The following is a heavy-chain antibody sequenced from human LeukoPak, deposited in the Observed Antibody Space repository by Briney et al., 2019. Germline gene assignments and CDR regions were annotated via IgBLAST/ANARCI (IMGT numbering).Heavy chain of an antibody. J-gene: IGHJ3*02. D-gene: IGHD1-26*01. CDR2: ISAYNGNT. CDR1: GYTFTSYG. CDR3: ARDSGSYNSARLDAFDI. V-gene: IGHV1-18*01. Sequence: ASVKVSCKASGYTFTSYGISWVRQAPGQGLEWMGWISAYNGNTNYAQKLQGRVTMTTDTSTSTAYMELRSLRSDDTAVYYCARDSGSYNSARLDAFDIWGQGTMVTVSS.